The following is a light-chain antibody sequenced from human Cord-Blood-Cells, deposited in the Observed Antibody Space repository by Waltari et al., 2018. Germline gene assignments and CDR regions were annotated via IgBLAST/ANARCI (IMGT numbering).Light chain of an antibody. Sequence: ELVLTQSPGTLSLSPGERATLSCRASQSVSSSYLAWYQLKPGQSPWLLIYGASSRATGIPDRFSGSGSGTDFTLTISRLEPEDSAVYYCQQYGSSPLTFGGGTKVEIK. J-gene: IGKJ4*01. V-gene: IGKV3-20*01. CDR3: QQYGSSPLT. CDR2: GAS. CDR1: QSVSSSY.